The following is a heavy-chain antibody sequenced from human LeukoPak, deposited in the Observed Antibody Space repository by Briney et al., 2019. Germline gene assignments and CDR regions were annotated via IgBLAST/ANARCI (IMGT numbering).Heavy chain of an antibody. V-gene: IGHV3-30*04. Sequence: GGSLRLSCAASGFTFSSYAMHWVRQAPGKGLEGVAVISYDGSNKYYADSVKGRFTISRDNSKNTLYLQMNSLRAEDTAVYYCARGARQLWAPNDYWGQGTLVTVSS. D-gene: IGHD5-18*01. CDR3: ARGARQLWAPNDY. CDR2: ISYDGSNK. J-gene: IGHJ4*02. CDR1: GFTFSSYA.